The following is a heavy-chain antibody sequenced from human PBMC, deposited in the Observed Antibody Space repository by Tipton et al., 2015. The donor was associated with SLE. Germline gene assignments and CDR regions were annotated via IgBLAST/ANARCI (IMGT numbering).Heavy chain of an antibody. Sequence: LVKPSETLSLTCTVSGASISSDDYYWGWIRQPPGKGLEWIGSLSHSGDTYYTPSLESRATISLDTSKNQFSLKLSSMTTADTAVYFCARHDYDTYCFDYWGQGTLVTVSS. CDR2: LSHSGDT. V-gene: IGHV4-39*01. CDR1: GASISSDDYY. CDR3: ARHDYDTYCFDY. J-gene: IGHJ4*02. D-gene: IGHD3-16*01.